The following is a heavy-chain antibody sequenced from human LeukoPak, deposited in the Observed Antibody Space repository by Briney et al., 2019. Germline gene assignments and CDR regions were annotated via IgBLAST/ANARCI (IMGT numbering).Heavy chain of an antibody. J-gene: IGHJ4*02. CDR1: GYTFTGYY. CDR2: INPNSGGT. V-gene: IGHV1-2*02. Sequence: GASVKVSYKASGYTFTGYYMHWVRQAPGQGLEWMGWINPNSGGTNYAQKLQGRVTMTRDTSISTAYMELSRLRSDDTAVYYCARGYSSSFNFDYWGQGTLVTVSS. D-gene: IGHD6-6*01. CDR3: ARGYSSSFNFDY.